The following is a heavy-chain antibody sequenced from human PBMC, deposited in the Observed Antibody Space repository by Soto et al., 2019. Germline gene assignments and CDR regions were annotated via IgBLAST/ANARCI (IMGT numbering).Heavy chain of an antibody. D-gene: IGHD6-6*01. CDR3: AREGGAARPPSSLDP. CDR2: IYYSGST. J-gene: IGHJ5*02. Sequence: QVQLQESGPGLVKPSQTLSLTCTVSGGSISSGGYYWRWIRQHPGKGLEWIGYIYYSGSTYYNPSLKSRFTISVDTSKNQFSLKLSSVTAADTAVYYCAREGGAARPPSSLDPWGQGTLVTVSS. V-gene: IGHV4-31*03. CDR1: GGSISSGGYY.